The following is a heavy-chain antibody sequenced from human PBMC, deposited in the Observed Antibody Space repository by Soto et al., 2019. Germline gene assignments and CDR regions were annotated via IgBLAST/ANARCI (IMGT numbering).Heavy chain of an antibody. CDR3: ARHNNVDTAMPDEEPYYYYGMDV. V-gene: IGHV5-51*01. J-gene: IGHJ6*02. CDR2: IYPGDSDT. Sequence: GESLKISCKGSGYSFTSYWIGWVRQMPGKGLEWMGIIYPGDSDTRYSPSFQGQVTISADKSISTAYLQWSSLKASDTAMYHCARHNNVDTAMPDEEPYYYYGMDVWGQGTTVTVSS. D-gene: IGHD5-18*01. CDR1: GYSFTSYW.